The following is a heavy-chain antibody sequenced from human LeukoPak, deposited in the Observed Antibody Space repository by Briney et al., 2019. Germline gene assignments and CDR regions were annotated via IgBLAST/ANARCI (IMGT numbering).Heavy chain of an antibody. CDR3: AKQGAVRQDYYMDV. CDR1: GGSFSSYA. V-gene: IGHV1-69*06. Sequence: SVKVSCKASGGSFSSYAITWVRQAPEQGLEWMGRIIPIFGTPTYAQKFQGRVTITADMGSSTAYLELTSLTAEDTARYFCAKQGAVRQDYYMDVWGNGATVTVSS. J-gene: IGHJ6*03. D-gene: IGHD3-16*01. CDR2: IIPIFGTP.